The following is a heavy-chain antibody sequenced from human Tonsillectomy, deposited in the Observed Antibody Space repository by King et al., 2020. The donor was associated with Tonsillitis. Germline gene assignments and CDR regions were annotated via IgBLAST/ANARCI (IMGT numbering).Heavy chain of an antibody. CDR3: ARDTSYDYVWGNYRPADY. D-gene: IGHD3-16*02. J-gene: IGHJ4*02. Sequence: VQLVESGGGVVQPGRSLRLSCAASGFTFNTYDMHWVRQAPGKGLEWVAAISYDGSNNYYADSVEGRFTISRDNSKNTLYLQMNSLRADDTAIYYCARDTSYDYVWGNYRPADYWGQGTLVTVSS. CDR1: GFTFNTYD. CDR2: ISYDGSNN. V-gene: IGHV3-30*04.